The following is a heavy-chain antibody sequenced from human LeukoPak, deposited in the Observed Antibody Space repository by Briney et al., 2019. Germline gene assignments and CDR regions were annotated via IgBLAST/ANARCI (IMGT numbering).Heavy chain of an antibody. Sequence: EASVKVSCKASGYTFTSYGISWVRQAPGQGLEWMGWISAYNGNTNYAQKLQGRVTMTTDTSTSTAYMELRSLRSDDTAVYYCARESYCSSTSCYETLIDYWGQGTLVTVPS. V-gene: IGHV1-18*01. CDR2: ISAYNGNT. CDR1: GYTFTSYG. J-gene: IGHJ4*02. CDR3: ARESYCSSTSCYETLIDY. D-gene: IGHD2-2*01.